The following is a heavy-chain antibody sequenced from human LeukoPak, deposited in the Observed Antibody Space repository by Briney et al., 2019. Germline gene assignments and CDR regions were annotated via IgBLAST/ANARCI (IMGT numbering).Heavy chain of an antibody. D-gene: IGHD2-15*01. Sequence: PSETLSLTCAVYGGSFSGYYWTWIRQPPGKGLEWVGEIIHDGSTTYNPSLKSRVTISVDTSKNQFSLKLSSVTAADTAVYYCARHYWQGWFDPWGQGTLVTVSS. CDR1: GGSFSGYY. J-gene: IGHJ5*02. V-gene: IGHV4-34*12. CDR3: ARHYWQGWFDP. CDR2: IIHDGST.